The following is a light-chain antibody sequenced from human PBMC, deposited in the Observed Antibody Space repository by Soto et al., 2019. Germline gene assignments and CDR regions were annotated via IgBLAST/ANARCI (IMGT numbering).Light chain of an antibody. V-gene: IGKV1-39*01. CDR2: SVF. CDR3: QQGYSSPQT. J-gene: IGKJ2*01. CDR1: LSIGTY. Sequence: DIQMAQSPSSLSASVGDRVSITCRASLSIGTYLNWYQQTPGQAPRLLIHSVFTLQSGVPSRFSGSGSGTEFTLTISSLQPEESATYYCQQGYSSPQTFGQGTKLEIK.